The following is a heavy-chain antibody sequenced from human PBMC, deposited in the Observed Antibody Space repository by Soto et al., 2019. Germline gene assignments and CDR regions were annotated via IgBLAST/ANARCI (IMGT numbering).Heavy chain of an antibody. CDR1: GGSISSYY. Sequence: PSETLSLTCTVSGGSISSYYWSWIRQPPGKGLEWIGYIYYSGSTNYNPSLKSRVTISVDTSKNQFSLKLSSVTAADTAVYYCARHEVAARVSGANWFDPWGQGTLVTVSS. D-gene: IGHD6-6*01. CDR2: IYYSGST. CDR3: ARHEVAARVSGANWFDP. V-gene: IGHV4-59*08. J-gene: IGHJ5*02.